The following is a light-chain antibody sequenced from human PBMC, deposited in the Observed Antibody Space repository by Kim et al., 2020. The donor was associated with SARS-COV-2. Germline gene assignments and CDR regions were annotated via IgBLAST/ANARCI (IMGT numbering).Light chain of an antibody. J-gene: IGKJ2*02. CDR3: MQALETPWT. Sequence: DIVMTQSPLSLPVTPGEPASISCRSSQSLLQRNGYNYLEWYLQKPGQSPQLLIYLGSNRASGVPDRFSGSGSGTDVTLKISRVEAEDVGLYYFMQALETPWTFGQGTKVDIK. CDR2: LGS. V-gene: IGKV2-28*01. CDR1: QSLLQRNGYNY.